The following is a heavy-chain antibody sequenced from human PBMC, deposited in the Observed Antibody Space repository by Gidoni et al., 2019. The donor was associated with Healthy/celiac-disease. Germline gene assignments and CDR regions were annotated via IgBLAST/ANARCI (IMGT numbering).Heavy chain of an antibody. V-gene: IGHV5-51*03. CDR1: GYSFTSYW. Sequence: EVQLVQSGAEVKKPGESLKISCKGSGYSFTSYWIGWVRQMPGKGLEWMGIIYPGDSDTRYSPSFQGQVTISADKSISTAYLQWSSLKASDTAMYYCARRPASIYGDYDDTIFDYWGQGTLVTVSS. J-gene: IGHJ4*02. CDR3: ARRPASIYGDYDDTIFDY. CDR2: IYPGDSDT. D-gene: IGHD4-17*01.